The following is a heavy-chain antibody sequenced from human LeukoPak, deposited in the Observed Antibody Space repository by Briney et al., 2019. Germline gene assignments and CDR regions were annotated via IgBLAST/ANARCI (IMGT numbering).Heavy chain of an antibody. J-gene: IGHJ4*02. CDR3: ARDQNYDRTTD. CDR2: IKQDGTEK. Sequence: PGGSLRLSCAASGFTFSSYWMSWVRQAPGKGLEWVANIKQDGTEKYYVDSVEGRFTISRDNAKNSLYLQMNSLRAEDTAVYYCARDQNYDRTTDWGQGTLVTVSS. CDR1: GFTFSSYW. D-gene: IGHD3-22*01. V-gene: IGHV3-7*03.